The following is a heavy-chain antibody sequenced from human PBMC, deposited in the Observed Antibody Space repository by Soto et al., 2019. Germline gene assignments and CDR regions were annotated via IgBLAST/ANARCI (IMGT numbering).Heavy chain of an antibody. V-gene: IGHV3-33*01. Sequence: QVQLVESGGGVVQPGRSLRLSCAASGFTFSSYGMHWVRQAPGKGLEWVAVIWYDGSNKYYADSVKGRFTISRDNSKNTLYLQMNSLRAEDTAVDYCARDLSSSWSHIEYFQHWGQGTLVTVSS. D-gene: IGHD6-13*01. CDR1: GFTFSSYG. CDR3: ARDLSSSWSHIEYFQH. J-gene: IGHJ1*01. CDR2: IWYDGSNK.